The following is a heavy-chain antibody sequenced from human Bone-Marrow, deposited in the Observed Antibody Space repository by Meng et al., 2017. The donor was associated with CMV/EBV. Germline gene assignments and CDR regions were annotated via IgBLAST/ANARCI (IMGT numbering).Heavy chain of an antibody. V-gene: IGHV4-4*02. Sequence: DASRSTNWWSWVRQSPGKGLEWIGESYHSGRTNYNPSLKSRVTMSVGTSKNQFSLNLTSLIAADTAVYYCARTPTLIVAEGGFYFDYWGQGTLVTVSS. CDR2: SYHSGRT. J-gene: IGHJ4*02. CDR3: ARTPTLIVAEGGFYFDY. D-gene: IGHD1-26*01. CDR1: DASRSTNW.